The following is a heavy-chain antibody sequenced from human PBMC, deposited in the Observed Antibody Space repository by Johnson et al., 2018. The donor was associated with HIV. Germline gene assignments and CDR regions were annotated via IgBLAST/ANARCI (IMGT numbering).Heavy chain of an antibody. V-gene: IGHV3-33*01. CDR2: IWYDGSSK. J-gene: IGHJ3*02. CDR3: AREELEPDVFDI. Sequence: QVQLVESGGGVVQPGRSLRVSCAASGFTFSNYAMHWVRQPPGKGLEWVAIIWYDGSSKYYADSVKGRFTISRDNSRNTLYLQMNSLRAEDTAVYYCAREELEPDVFDIWGQGTMVTVSS. D-gene: IGHD1-1*01. CDR1: GFTFSNYA.